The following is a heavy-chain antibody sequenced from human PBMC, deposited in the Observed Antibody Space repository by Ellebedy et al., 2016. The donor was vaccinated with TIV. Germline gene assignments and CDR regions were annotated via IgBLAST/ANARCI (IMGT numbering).Heavy chain of an antibody. J-gene: IGHJ4*02. CDR3: ARVTDTAMATLDY. Sequence: AASVKVSCKASGGTFSSYAISWVRQAPGQGLEWMGGIIPIFGTANYAQKFQGRVTITADESTSTAYMELSSLRSEDTAVYYCARVTDTAMATLDYWGQGTLVTVSS. CDR2: IIPIFGTA. D-gene: IGHD5-18*01. CDR1: GGTFSSYA. V-gene: IGHV1-69*13.